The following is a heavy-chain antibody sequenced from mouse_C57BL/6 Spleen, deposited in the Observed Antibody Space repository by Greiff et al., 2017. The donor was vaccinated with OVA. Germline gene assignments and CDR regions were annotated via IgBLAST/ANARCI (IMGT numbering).Heavy chain of an antibody. J-gene: IGHJ1*03. Sequence: VQVVESDAELVKPGASVKISCKVSGYTFTDHTIHWMKQRPEQGLEWIGYIYPRDGSTKYNEKFKGKATLTADKSSSTAYMQLNSLTSEDSAVYFCARYDYDDGWYFDVWGTGTTVTVSS. D-gene: IGHD2-4*01. CDR2: IYPRDGST. CDR1: GYTFTDHT. CDR3: ARYDYDDGWYFDV. V-gene: IGHV1-78*01.